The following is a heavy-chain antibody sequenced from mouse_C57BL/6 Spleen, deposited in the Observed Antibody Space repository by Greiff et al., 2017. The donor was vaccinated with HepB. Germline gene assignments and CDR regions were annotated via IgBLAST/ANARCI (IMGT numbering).Heavy chain of an antibody. D-gene: IGHD1-1*01. V-gene: IGHV1-4*01. CDR3: ARAVSDYYGSSYGDWYFDV. CDR1: GYTFTSYT. Sequence: QVQLKESGAELARPGASVKMSCKASGYTFTSYTMHWVKQRPGQGLEWIGYINPSSGYTKYNQKFKDKATLTADKSSSTAYMQLSSLTSEDSAVYYCARAVSDYYGSSYGDWYFDVWGTGTTVTVSS. CDR2: INPSSGYT. J-gene: IGHJ1*03.